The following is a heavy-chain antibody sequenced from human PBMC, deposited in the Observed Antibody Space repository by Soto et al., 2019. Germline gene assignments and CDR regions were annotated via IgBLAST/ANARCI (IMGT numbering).Heavy chain of an antibody. CDR1: GGTFSSYA. J-gene: IGHJ4*02. Sequence: SVKVSCKASGGTFSSYAISWVRQAPGQGLEWMGGIIPIFGTTNYAQKFQGRVTITADESTSTAYMELSSLRSEDTAVYYCRSTGSGGDSLYCGGDCNALLIDYRAQRTLVTVSS. CDR2: IIPIFGTT. D-gene: IGHD2-21*02. V-gene: IGHV1-69*13. CDR3: RSTGSGGDSLYCGGDCNALLIDY.